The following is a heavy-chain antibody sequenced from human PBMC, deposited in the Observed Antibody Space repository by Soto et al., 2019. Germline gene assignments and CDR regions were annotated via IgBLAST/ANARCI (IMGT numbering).Heavy chain of an antibody. V-gene: IGHV4-31*03. J-gene: IGHJ6*02. D-gene: IGHD5-12*01. CDR3: AASCVGGGGFNYCGMDV. CDR1: GGSISSGGYY. Sequence: QVQLQESGPGLVKPSQTLSLTCTVSGGSISSGGYYWSWIRQHPGKGLEWIGYIYYSGSTYYNPSLSSRFTNEVKTPQIRFSLRLSSVTAADTAGYSWAASCVGGGGFNYCGMDVWGQGTTVTVSS. CDR2: IYYSGST.